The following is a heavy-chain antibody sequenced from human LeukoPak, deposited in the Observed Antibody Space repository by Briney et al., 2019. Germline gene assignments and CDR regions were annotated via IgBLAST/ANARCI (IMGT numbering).Heavy chain of an antibody. J-gene: IGHJ4*02. Sequence: SETLSLTCTVSGGSISSYYWTWIRQPQGKGLEWIGYVYYSGSTNYNPSLKSRVTISVDTSKNQFSLKLSSVTAADTAVYYCASLTMIVVPWGQGTLVTVSS. CDR1: GGSISSYY. CDR3: ASLTMIVVP. D-gene: IGHD3-22*01. V-gene: IGHV4-59*08. CDR2: VYYSGST.